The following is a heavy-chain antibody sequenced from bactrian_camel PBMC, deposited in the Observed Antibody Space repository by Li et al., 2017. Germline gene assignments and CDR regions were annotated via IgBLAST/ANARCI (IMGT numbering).Heavy chain of an antibody. CDR3: AAGGTTSIPRLSICSNFRH. J-gene: IGHJ4*01. Sequence: HVQLVESGGGSVQAGGSLKLSCAASGYSDGNYCMAWFRQAAGKEREGVAAVDSDGTTRYADSVKGRFTISKDRAKNTVYLQMKSLQPDDIAEYFCAAGGTTSIPRLSICSNFRHWGQGTQVTVS. CDR1: GYSDGNYC. V-gene: IGHV3S55*01. CDR2: VDSDGTT. D-gene: IGHD3*01.